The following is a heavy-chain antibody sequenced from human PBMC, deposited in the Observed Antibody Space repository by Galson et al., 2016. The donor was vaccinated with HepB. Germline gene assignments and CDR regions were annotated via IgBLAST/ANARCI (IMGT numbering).Heavy chain of an antibody. D-gene: IGHD3-16*01. Sequence: SLRLSCAASGFTFNAYAMSWVRQSPGKGLEWVSAITSSGAGTFYTDSVKGRFTISRDNSKNTLYLQMNSLRVEDTATYFCAQRRLGLGNFYFDYWGQGTLVTVSS. V-gene: IGHV3-23*01. CDR1: GFTFNAYA. J-gene: IGHJ4*02. CDR3: AQRRLGLGNFYFDY. CDR2: ITSSGAGT.